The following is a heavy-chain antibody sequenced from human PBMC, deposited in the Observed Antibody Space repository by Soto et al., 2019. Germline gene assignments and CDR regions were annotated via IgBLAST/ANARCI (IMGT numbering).Heavy chain of an antibody. V-gene: IGHV1-18*01. CDR3: ARVPHCSGGSCYLYYFDY. Sequence: ASVKVSCKASGYTFTSYGISWVRQAPGQGLEWMGWISAYNGNTNYAQKLQGRVTMTTDTSTSTAYMELRSLRSDDTAVYYCARVPHCSGGSCYLYYFDYWGQGTLVTVSS. J-gene: IGHJ4*02. CDR1: GYTFTSYG. D-gene: IGHD2-15*01. CDR2: ISAYNGNT.